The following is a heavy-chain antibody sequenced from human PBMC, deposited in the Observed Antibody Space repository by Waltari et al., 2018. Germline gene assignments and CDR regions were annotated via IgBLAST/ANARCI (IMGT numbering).Heavy chain of an antibody. CDR2: SNSDGITT. V-gene: IGHV3-74*01. CDR3: VKDLSYSESC. D-gene: IGHD1-26*01. J-gene: IGHJ4*02. CDR1: VFTFSSYW. Sequence: EMQLVESGGGLVQPGGSLRLSCVASVFTFSSYWMPWVGQAPEKGLVWVARSNSDGITTNSGDSVKGRFSISRDTAKNTVYRQMNRRRAEDTALYYCVKDLSYSESCWGQGTPVTVSS.